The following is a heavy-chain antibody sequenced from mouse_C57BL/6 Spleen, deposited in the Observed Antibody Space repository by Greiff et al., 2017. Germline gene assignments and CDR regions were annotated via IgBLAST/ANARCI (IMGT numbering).Heavy chain of an antibody. CDR3: AREPLTAQAMVFAY. CDR1: GYAFSSSW. V-gene: IGHV1-82*01. CDR2: IYPGDGDT. J-gene: IGHJ3*01. D-gene: IGHD3-2*02. Sequence: VQLKESGPELVKPGASVKISCKASGYAFSSSWMNWVKQRPGKGLEWIGRIYPGDGDTNYNGKFKGKATLTADKSSSTAYMQLSSLTSEDSAVYFCAREPLTAQAMVFAYWGQGTLVTVAA.